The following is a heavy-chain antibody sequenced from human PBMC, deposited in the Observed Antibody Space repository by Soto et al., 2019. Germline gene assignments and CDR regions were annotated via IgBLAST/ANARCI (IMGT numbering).Heavy chain of an antibody. Sequence: KTSETLSLTCTVSGGSISSGGYYWSWIRQPPGKGLEWIGYIYYSGSTYYNPSLKSRVTISVDTSKNQFSLKLSSVTAADTAVYYCARASGWGSYYYYGMDVWGQGTTVTVS. V-gene: IGHV4-30-4*01. J-gene: IGHJ6*02. CDR1: GGSISSGGYY. D-gene: IGHD3-16*01. CDR2: IYYSGST. CDR3: ARASGWGSYYYYGMDV.